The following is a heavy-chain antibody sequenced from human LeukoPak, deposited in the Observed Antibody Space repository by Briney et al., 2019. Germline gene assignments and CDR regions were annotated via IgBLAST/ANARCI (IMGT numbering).Heavy chain of an antibody. CDR1: GFSFSRHW. J-gene: IGHJ3*02. CDR3: AREKGTLIRAMAFEM. V-gene: IGHV3-7*01. Sequence: GGSLRLSCAASGFSFSRHWMSWVRHTPGKGLEWVANINQDGGTKYYRDFAKGRFTISRDNAQNSLYLQINSLRAEDTAVYYCAREKGTLIRAMAFEMWGQGTMVTVSS. D-gene: IGHD3-10*01. CDR2: INQDGGTK.